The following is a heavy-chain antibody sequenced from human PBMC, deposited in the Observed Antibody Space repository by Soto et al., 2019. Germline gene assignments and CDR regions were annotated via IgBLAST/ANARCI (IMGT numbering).Heavy chain of an antibody. CDR3: AREDPEEDYYDSSGYFDY. D-gene: IGHD3-22*01. CDR2: INPSGGST. V-gene: IGHV1-46*01. Sequence: ASVKVSCKASGYTFSRYYMHWVRQAPGQGLEWMGIINPSGGSTSYAQKFQGRVTMTRDTSTSTVYMELSSLRSEDTSVYYCAREDPEEDYYDSSGYFDYWGQGTLVTVSS. J-gene: IGHJ4*02. CDR1: GYTFSRYY.